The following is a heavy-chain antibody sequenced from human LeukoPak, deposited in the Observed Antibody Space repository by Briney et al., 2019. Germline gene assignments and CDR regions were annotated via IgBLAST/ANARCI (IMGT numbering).Heavy chain of an antibody. CDR1: GFTFSSYA. Sequence: GGSLRLSCAASGFTFSSYAMHWVRQAPGKGLEWVAVISYDGSNKYYADSVKGRFTISRDNPKNTLYLQMNSLRAEDTAVYYCARTGYSSGWLEYWGQGTLVTVSS. J-gene: IGHJ4*02. V-gene: IGHV3-30*14. CDR2: ISYDGSNK. D-gene: IGHD6-19*01. CDR3: ARTGYSSGWLEY.